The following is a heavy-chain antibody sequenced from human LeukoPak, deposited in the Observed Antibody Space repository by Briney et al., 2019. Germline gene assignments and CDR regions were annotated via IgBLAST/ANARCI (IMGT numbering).Heavy chain of an antibody. CDR2: IKSKTDGGTT. CDR1: GSGFTFGNFG. V-gene: IGHV3-15*01. CDR3: TTITYSGLSLDAFDI. Sequence: GGSLRLSCEASGSGFTFGNFGMSWVRQAPGKGLEWVGRIKSKTDGGTTDYAAPVKGRFTISRDNSKNTLYLQMNSLKTEDTAVYYCTTITYSGLSLDAFDIWGQGTMVTVSS. D-gene: IGHD2-21*01. J-gene: IGHJ3*02.